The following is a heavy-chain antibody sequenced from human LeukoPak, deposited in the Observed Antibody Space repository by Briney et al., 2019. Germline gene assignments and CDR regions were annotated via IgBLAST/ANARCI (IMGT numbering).Heavy chain of an antibody. CDR1: GFTFSDYS. Sequence: PGGSLRLSCAASGFTFSDYSMNWVRQAPGKGLAWVSSISSTSTYILYADSVKGRFTISRDNAKNSVYLQMNSLRAEDTAVYYCARVRGYDTRDLDYWGQGTLVTVSS. J-gene: IGHJ4*02. CDR2: ISSTSTYI. CDR3: ARVRGYDTRDLDY. D-gene: IGHD5-12*01. V-gene: IGHV3-21*01.